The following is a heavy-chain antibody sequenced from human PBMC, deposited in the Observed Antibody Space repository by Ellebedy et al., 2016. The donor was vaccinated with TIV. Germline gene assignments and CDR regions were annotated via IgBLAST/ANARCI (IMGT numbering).Heavy chain of an antibody. V-gene: IGHV3-48*01. D-gene: IGHD5-12*01. CDR2: ISSSSSTI. CDR3: ARVSYSGYDE. Sequence: GESLKISXAASGFTFSSYSMNWVRQAPGKGLEWVSYISSSSSTIYYADSVKGRFTISRDNAKNSLYLQMNSLRAEDTAVYYCARVSYSGYDEWGQGTLVTVSS. J-gene: IGHJ4*02. CDR1: GFTFSSYS.